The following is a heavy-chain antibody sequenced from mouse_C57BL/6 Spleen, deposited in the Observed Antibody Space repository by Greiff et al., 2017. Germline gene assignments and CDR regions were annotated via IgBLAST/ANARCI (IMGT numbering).Heavy chain of an antibody. Sequence: VQGVESGAELAKPGASVKLSCKASGYTFTSYWMHWVKQRPGQGLEWIGYINPSSGYTKYNQKFKDKATLTADKSSSTAYMQLSSLTYEDSAVYYCARDANWDLYYAMDYWGQGTSVTVSS. V-gene: IGHV1-7*01. CDR1: GYTFTSYW. CDR2: INPSSGYT. J-gene: IGHJ4*01. D-gene: IGHD4-1*01. CDR3: ARDANWDLYYAMDY.